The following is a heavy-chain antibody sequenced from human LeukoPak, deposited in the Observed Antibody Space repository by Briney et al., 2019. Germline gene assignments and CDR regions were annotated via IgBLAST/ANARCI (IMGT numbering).Heavy chain of an antibody. D-gene: IGHD3-10*02. CDR2: ISSSGSTI. J-gene: IGHJ6*04. Sequence: GGSLRLSCAASGFTFSSYEMNWVRQAPGKGLEWVSYISSSGSTINYADSVKGRFSISRDNAKNSLYLQMNSLRAEDTAVYYCAELGITMIGGVWGKGTTVTISS. V-gene: IGHV3-48*03. CDR1: GFTFSSYE. CDR3: AELGITMIGGV.